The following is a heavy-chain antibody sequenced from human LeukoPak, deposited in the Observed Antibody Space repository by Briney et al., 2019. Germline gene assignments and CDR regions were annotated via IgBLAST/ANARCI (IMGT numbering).Heavy chain of an antibody. Sequence: GGSLRLSCAASGFTFSSYAMHWVRQAPGKGLXXXXXISYDGSNKYYADSVKGRFTISRDNSKNTLYLQMNSLRAEDTAVYYCARERYYDSGSYPAPRFDYWGQGTLVTVSS. CDR3: ARERYYDSGSYPAPRFDY. D-gene: IGHD3-10*01. V-gene: IGHV3-30*04. CDR1: GFTFSSYA. J-gene: IGHJ4*02. CDR2: ISYDGSNK.